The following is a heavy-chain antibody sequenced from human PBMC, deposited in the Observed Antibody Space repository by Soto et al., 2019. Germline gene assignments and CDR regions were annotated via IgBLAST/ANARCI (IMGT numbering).Heavy chain of an antibody. CDR1: GGSISSYY. CDR3: ARDATYYYGSGTGP. CDR2: IYYSGST. Sequence: PSETLSLTCTVSGGSISSYYWSWIRQPPGKGLEWIGYIYYSGSTNYNPSLKSRVTISVDTSKNQFSLKLSSVTAADTAVYYCARDATYYYGSGTGPWSQGTLVTVSS. D-gene: IGHD3-10*01. V-gene: IGHV4-59*01. J-gene: IGHJ5*02.